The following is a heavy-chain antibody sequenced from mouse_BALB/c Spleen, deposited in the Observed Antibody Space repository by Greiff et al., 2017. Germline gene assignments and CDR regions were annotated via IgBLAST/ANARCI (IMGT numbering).Heavy chain of an antibody. D-gene: IGHD4-1*01. J-gene: IGHJ4*01. CDR2: ISSGSSTI. Sequence: EVKVVESGGGLVQPGGSRKLSCAASGFTFSSFGMHWVRQAPEKGLEWVAYISSGSSTIYYADTVKGRFTISRDNPKNTLFLQMTNLRSEDTAMYYCARPNWAYAMDYWGQGTSVTGSS. CDR3: ARPNWAYAMDY. CDR1: GFTFSSFG. V-gene: IGHV5-17*02.